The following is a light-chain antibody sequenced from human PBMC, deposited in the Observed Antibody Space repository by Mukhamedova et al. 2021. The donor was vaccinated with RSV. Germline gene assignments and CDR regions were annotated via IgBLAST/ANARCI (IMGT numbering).Light chain of an antibody. CDR3: QQYNSYPWT. CDR2: KAS. Sequence: WYQRRVHGKAPKLLIYKASRLESGVPSRFSGSESGTEFTVTISSLQPDDFATYYCQQYNSYPWTFGQGTKVEIK. J-gene: IGKJ1*01. V-gene: IGKV1-5*03.